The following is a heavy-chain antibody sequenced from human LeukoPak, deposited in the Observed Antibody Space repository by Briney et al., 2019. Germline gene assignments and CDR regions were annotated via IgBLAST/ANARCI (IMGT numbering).Heavy chain of an antibody. V-gene: IGHV4-4*07. Sequence: PSETLSLTCTVSGGSISSYYWSWIRQPAGKGLEWIGRIYTSGSTNYNPSLKSRVTISVDTSKNQFSLKLSSVTAADTAVYYCARGGYCSSTSCSSFDYWGQGTLVTVSS. D-gene: IGHD2-2*01. J-gene: IGHJ4*02. CDR3: ARGGYCSSTSCSSFDY. CDR2: IYTSGST. CDR1: GGSISSYY.